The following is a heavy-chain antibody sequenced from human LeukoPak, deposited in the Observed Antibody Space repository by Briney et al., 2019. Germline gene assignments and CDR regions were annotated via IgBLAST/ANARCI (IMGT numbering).Heavy chain of an antibody. Sequence: GGSLRLSCAASGFTVSSNYMSWVRQAPGKGLEWVSVIYSGGNTYYADSVQGRFTISRHNSKNTLYLQMNSLRAEDTAVYYCALNYRSGSYYNPPRVWGQGTTVTVSS. V-gene: IGHV3-53*04. CDR2: IYSGGNT. CDR1: GFTVSSNY. CDR3: ALNYRSGSYYNPPRV. J-gene: IGHJ6*02. D-gene: IGHD3-10*01.